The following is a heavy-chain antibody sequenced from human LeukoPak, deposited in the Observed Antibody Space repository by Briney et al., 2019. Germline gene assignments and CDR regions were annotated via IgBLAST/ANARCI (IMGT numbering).Heavy chain of an antibody. V-gene: IGHV4-59*01. D-gene: IGHD1-26*01. CDR2: IYYSGST. Sequence: SETLSLTCTVSGGSISSYYWSWIRQPPGKGLEWIGYIYYSGSTNYNPSLKSRVTISVDTSKNQFSLKLSSVTAADTAVYYCARGGGFPYLNFDYWGQGTLVTVSS. CDR1: GGSISSYY. CDR3: ARGGGFPYLNFDY. J-gene: IGHJ4*02.